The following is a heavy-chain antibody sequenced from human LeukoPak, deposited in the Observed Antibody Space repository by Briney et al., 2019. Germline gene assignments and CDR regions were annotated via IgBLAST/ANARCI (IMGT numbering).Heavy chain of an antibody. CDR2: IYYGGST. CDR3: ARVRELLPDY. CDR1: GGSISSGSYY. Sequence: PSETLSLTCTVSGGSISSGSYYWSWIRQPPGKGLEWIGYIYYGGSTNYNPSLKSRVTISVDTSKNQFSLKLSSVTAADTAVYYCARVRELLPDYWGQGTLVTVSS. V-gene: IGHV4-61*01. J-gene: IGHJ4*02. D-gene: IGHD1-26*01.